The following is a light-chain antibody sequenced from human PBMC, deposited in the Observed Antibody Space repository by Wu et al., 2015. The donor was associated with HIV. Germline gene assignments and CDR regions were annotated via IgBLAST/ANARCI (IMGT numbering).Light chain of an antibody. CDR3: QQYNIRGT. CDR1: QNINTN. J-gene: IGKJ5*01. CDR2: DAS. Sequence: EIVMTQSPATLSVSPGERATLSCRASQNINTNLAWYQQKPGQAPRLLIYDASTRATGLPARFSGSGSKTEFSLTISSLQSEDXALYFCQQYNIRGTFGQGTRLEIK. V-gene: IGKV3-15*01.